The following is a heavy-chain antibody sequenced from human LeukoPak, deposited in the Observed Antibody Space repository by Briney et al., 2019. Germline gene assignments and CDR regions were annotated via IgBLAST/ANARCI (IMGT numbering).Heavy chain of an antibody. J-gene: IGHJ4*02. CDR2: IYHSGST. CDR3: ARVYYGDFDY. CDR1: GVSISSGGYS. Sequence: PSETLSLTCAVSGVSISSGGYSWSWIRQPPGKGLEWIGYIYHSGSTYYNPSLKSRVTISVDRSKNQFSLKLSSVTAADTAVYYCARVYYGDFDYWGQGTLVTVSS. V-gene: IGHV4-30-2*01. D-gene: IGHD3-3*01.